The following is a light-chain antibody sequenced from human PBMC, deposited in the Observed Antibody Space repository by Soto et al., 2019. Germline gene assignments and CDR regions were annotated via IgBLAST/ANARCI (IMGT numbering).Light chain of an antibody. CDR1: SSDIGGYNY. CDR2: DVS. Sequence: QSVLTQPASMSGSPGQSVTISCAGTSSDIGGYNYVSWYQHHPGTAPKLIIYDVSSRPSGVSHRFSASKSGNTASLTISGPQAEDEADYYCSSFSVASPLFGTGTKVTVL. V-gene: IGLV2-14*01. J-gene: IGLJ1*01. CDR3: SSFSVASPL.